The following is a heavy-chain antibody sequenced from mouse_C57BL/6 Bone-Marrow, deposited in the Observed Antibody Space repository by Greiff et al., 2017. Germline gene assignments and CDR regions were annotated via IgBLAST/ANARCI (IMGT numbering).Heavy chain of an antibody. CDR1: GYSFTGYY. D-gene: IGHD2-14*01. CDR2: INPSTGGT. V-gene: IGHV1-42*01. Sequence: VQLQQSGPELVKPGASVKISCKASGYSFTGYYMNWVKQSPEKNLEWIGEINPSTGGTTYTQKFKAKATLTVDKSSSTAYMQRKILTSEDSAVYYCARREVPHWDFEVWGTGTTVTVSS. CDR3: ARREVPHWDFEV. J-gene: IGHJ1*03.